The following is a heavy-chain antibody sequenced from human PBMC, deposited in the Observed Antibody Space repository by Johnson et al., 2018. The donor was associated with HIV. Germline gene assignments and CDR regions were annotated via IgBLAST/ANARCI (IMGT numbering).Heavy chain of an antibody. CDR1: GFTFSSYG. J-gene: IGHJ3*01. CDR3: AKAGWYDSSGLNDAFDV. V-gene: IGHV3-30*18. CDR2: ISYDGSNK. Sequence: QVQLVESGGGVVQPGRSLRLSCAASGFTFSSYGMHWVRQAPGKGLEWVAVISYDGSNKYYADSVKGRFTISRDNSKKTLYLQMNSLRAEDTAVYYCAKAGWYDSSGLNDAFDVWGQGTKVTVSS. D-gene: IGHD3-22*01.